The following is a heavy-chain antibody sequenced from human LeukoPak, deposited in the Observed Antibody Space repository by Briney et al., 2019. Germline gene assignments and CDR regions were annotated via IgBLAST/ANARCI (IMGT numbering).Heavy chain of an antibody. V-gene: IGHV3-7*03. D-gene: IGHD3-3*01. CDR2: IKQDGSEK. CDR1: GFTFSSYW. CDR3: ARDLLYDFWSGYYSSYYYYGMDV. J-gene: IGHJ6*02. Sequence: GSLRLSCAASGFTFSSYWMSWVRQAPGKGLEWVANIKQDGSEKYYVDSVKGRFTISRDNAKNSLYLQMNSLRAEDTAVYYCARDLLYDFWSGYYSSYYYYGMDVWGQGTTVTVSS.